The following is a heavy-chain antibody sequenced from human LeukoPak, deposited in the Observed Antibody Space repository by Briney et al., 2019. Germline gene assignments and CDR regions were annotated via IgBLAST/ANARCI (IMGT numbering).Heavy chain of an antibody. CDR2: INHSGST. Sequence: PSETLSLTCTVSGGSISSYYWSWIRQPPGKGLEWIGEINHSGSTNYNPSLKSRVTISVDTSKNQFSLKLSSVTAADTAVYYCARLNYYDSSGYNYWGQGTLVTVSS. J-gene: IGHJ4*02. V-gene: IGHV4-34*01. D-gene: IGHD3-22*01. CDR1: GGSISSYY. CDR3: ARLNYYDSSGYNY.